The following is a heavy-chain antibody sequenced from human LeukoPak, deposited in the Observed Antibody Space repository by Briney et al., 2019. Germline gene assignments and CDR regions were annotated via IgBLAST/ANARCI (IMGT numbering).Heavy chain of an antibody. Sequence: GGSLRLSCAASGFTFSSYGMYWVRQAPGKGLEWVAFIRYDGSNKYYADSVKGRFTISRDNSKNTLYLQMNSLRAEDTAVYYCAREHYYDSSGFYRDFDCWGQGTLVTVSS. J-gene: IGHJ4*02. CDR2: IRYDGSNK. V-gene: IGHV3-30*02. CDR1: GFTFSSYG. D-gene: IGHD3-22*01. CDR3: AREHYYDSSGFYRDFDC.